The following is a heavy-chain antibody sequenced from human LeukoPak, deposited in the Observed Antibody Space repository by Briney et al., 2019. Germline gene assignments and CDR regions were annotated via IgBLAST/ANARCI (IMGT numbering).Heavy chain of an antibody. D-gene: IGHD3-16*01. CDR3: ARSYDGYIDS. Sequence: DSVKGRFTISRDNAKNSLYLQMNSLRDEDTAVYYCARSYDGYIDSWGQGTLVTVSS. V-gene: IGHV3-48*02. J-gene: IGHJ4*02.